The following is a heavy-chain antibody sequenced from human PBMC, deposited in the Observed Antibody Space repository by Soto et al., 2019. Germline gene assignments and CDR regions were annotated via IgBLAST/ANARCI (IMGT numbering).Heavy chain of an antibody. J-gene: IGHJ4*02. CDR3: ATESGSTYGYFDY. CDR1: GGSVTSDEDY. Sequence: PSETLSLTCTASGGSVTSDEDYWSWIRQSPGKGLEWIGYISNSGSTGYNPSLKTRLSMSVDRSKNQFTLRLTSVTAADTAVYFCATESGSTYGYFDYWGQETQVTVSS. V-gene: IGHV4-30-4*01. CDR2: ISNSGST. D-gene: IGHD4-17*01.